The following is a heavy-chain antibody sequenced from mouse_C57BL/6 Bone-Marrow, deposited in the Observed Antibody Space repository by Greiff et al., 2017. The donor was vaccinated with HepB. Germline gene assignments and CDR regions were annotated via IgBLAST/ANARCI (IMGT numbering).Heavy chain of an antibody. CDR1: GYTFTSYW. CDR2: IDPSASYT. CDR3: ARGPY. Sequence: QVQLKQPGAELVMPGASVKLSCKASGYTFTSYWMHWVKQRPGQGLEWIGEIDPSASYTNYNQKFKGKSTLTVDKSSSTAYMQLSSLTSEDSAVYYCARGPYWGQGTLVTVSA. J-gene: IGHJ3*01. V-gene: IGHV1-69*01.